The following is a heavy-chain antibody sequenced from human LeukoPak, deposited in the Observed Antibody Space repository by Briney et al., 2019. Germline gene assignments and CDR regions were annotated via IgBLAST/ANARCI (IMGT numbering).Heavy chain of an antibody. V-gene: IGHV4-59*01. CDR3: ARGNFYDTSGYSRGAFDI. Sequence: SETLSLTCTVSGGSISSYYWSWIRQPPGKGLEWIGYIYYSGSTNYNPSLKSRVTISVDTSKNQFSLKLSSVTAADTAVYYCARGNFYDTSGYSRGAFDIWGQGTMVTVSS. CDR2: IYYSGST. J-gene: IGHJ3*02. D-gene: IGHD3-22*01. CDR1: GGSISSYY.